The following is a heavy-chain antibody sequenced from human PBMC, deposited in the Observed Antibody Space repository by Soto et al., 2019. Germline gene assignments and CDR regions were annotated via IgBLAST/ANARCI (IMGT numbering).Heavy chain of an antibody. Sequence: SETLSLTCTVSGGSISSYYWSWIRQPPGKGLEWIGYIYYSGSTNYNPSLKSRVTISVDTSKNQFSLKLSSVTAADTAVYYCARQVLRTYYYYMDVWGKGTTVTVSS. D-gene: IGHD3-3*01. CDR2: IYYSGST. CDR3: ARQVLRTYYYYMDV. V-gene: IGHV4-59*08. J-gene: IGHJ6*03. CDR1: GGSISSYY.